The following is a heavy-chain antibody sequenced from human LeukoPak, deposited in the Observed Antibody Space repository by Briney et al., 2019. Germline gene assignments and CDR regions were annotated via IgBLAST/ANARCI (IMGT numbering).Heavy chain of an antibody. J-gene: IGHJ4*02. CDR1: GYTFSGHY. CDR2: INPNSGGT. D-gene: IGHD1-26*01. Sequence: ASVKVSCKASGYTFSGHYMHWVRQAPGQGLEWMGWINPNSGGTNYAQKFQGRVTMTRNTSISTAYMELSSLRSEDTAVYYCARPRKWELGRFDYWGQGTLVTVSS. V-gene: IGHV1-2*02. CDR3: ARPRKWELGRFDY.